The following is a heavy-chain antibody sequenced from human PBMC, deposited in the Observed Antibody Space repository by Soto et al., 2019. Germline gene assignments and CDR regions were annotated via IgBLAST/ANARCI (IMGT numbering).Heavy chain of an antibody. D-gene: IGHD3-10*01. CDR1: GFTFGTTD. CDR2: IEGSGGIT. CDR3: VKNSGWFNT. V-gene: IGHV3-23*01. Sequence: LRLSCSASGFTFGTTDMSWVRQAPGEGLEWVSTIEGSGGITYYADSVKGRFTISRDNSRNTVYLQMNSLRGDDTALYYCVKNSGWFNTWGQGALVTVSS. J-gene: IGHJ5*02.